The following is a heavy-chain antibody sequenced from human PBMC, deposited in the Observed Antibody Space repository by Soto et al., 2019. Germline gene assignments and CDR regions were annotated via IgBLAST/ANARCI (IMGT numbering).Heavy chain of an antibody. J-gene: IGHJ4*02. Sequence: ASVKVSCKASGYTFTGYYMHWVRQAPGQGLEWMGWINPNSGGTNYAQKFQGRVAMTRDTSISTAYMELSRLRSDDTAVYYCARDNYYYGSGSLGYWGQGTLVTVSS. V-gene: IGHV1-2*02. CDR3: ARDNYYYGSGSLGY. CDR1: GYTFTGYY. CDR2: INPNSGGT. D-gene: IGHD3-10*01.